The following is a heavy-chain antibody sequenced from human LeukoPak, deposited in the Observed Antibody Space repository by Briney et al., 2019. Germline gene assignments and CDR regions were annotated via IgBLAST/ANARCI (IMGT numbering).Heavy chain of an antibody. CDR2: ISGSGGSA. D-gene: IGHD4-11*01. J-gene: IGHJ5*02. CDR3: AKLPLQDYRGNWFDP. Sequence: PGGSLRLPCAASGFTFSSYAMSWVRQAPGKGLEWVSAISGSGGSAYYADSVKGRFTISRDNSKNTLYLQMNSLRAEDTAVYYCAKLPLQDYRGNWFDPWGQGTLVTVSS. CDR1: GFTFSSYA. V-gene: IGHV3-23*01.